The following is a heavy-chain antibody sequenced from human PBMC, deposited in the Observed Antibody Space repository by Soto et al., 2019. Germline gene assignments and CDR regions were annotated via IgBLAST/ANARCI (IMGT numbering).Heavy chain of an antibody. J-gene: IGHJ6*02. CDR1: GGTFSSYV. CDR2: IIPKFGTT. D-gene: IGHD3-10*01. CDR3: ARGRYDRFGRYYYGLDV. V-gene: IGHV1-69*12. Sequence: QVQLVQSGAEVKKPGTSVKVSCKGSGGTFSSYVISWVRQAPGQGLEWMGGIIPKFGTTKYAQKFKGRVTLTADESTIIVYMELSSLRSEDTAVYYCARGRYDRFGRYYYGLDVWGQGTTVTVS.